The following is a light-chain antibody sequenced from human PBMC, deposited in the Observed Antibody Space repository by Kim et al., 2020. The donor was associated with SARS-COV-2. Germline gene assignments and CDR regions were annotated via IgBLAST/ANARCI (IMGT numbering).Light chain of an antibody. V-gene: IGKV1-5*03. CDR2: KAS. CDR3: QQNNSYS. CDR1: QSISSW. Sequence: DIQMTQSPSTLSASVGDRVTITCRASQSISSWLAWYQQKPGKAPKLLIYKASSLESGVPSRFSGSGSGTEFTLTISSLQPDDFATYYCQQNNSYSFGQGTKVDIK. J-gene: IGKJ1*01.